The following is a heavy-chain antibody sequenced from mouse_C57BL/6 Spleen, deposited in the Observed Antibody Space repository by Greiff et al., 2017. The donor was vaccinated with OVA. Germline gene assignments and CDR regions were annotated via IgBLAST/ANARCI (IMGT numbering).Heavy chain of an antibody. CDR1: GFSLTSYG. CDR3: ASYDGYYVGYFDV. J-gene: IGHJ1*03. V-gene: IGHV2-2*01. CDR2: IWSGGST. Sequence: VQLQQSGPGLVQPSQSLSITCTVSGFSLTSYGVHWVRQSPGKGLEWLGVIWSGGSTDYNAAFISRLSISKDNSKSQVFFKMNSLQSDDTAIYYCASYDGYYVGYFDVWGTGTTVTVSS. D-gene: IGHD2-3*01.